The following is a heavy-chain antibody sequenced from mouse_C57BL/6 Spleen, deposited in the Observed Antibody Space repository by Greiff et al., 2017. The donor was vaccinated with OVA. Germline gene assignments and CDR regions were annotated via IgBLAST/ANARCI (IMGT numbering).Heavy chain of an antibody. Sequence: QVQLQQPGAELVRPGTSVKLSCKASGYTFTSYWMHWVKQRPGQGLEWIGVIDPSDSYTNYNQKFKGKATLTVDTSSSTAYMQLSSLTSEDSAVYYCARGPYGSRPFDYWGQGTTLTVSS. J-gene: IGHJ2*01. CDR3: ARGPYGSRPFDY. CDR1: GYTFTSYW. D-gene: IGHD1-1*01. CDR2: IDPSDSYT. V-gene: IGHV1-59*01.